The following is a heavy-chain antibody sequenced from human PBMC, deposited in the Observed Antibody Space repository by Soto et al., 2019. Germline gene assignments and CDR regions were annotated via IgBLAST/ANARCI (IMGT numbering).Heavy chain of an antibody. V-gene: IGHV1-69*01. Sequence: QVQLVQSGAEVKKPGSSVKVSCKAAGGTFGSYAFSWVRQAPGQGLEWMGGLIPVYGAAHYAQKFQGRVTLTADESTSTAYMELSSLSSQDTAVYYCATALGCRSTSCALDYWGQGTRVIVSS. J-gene: IGHJ4*02. CDR1: GGTFGSYA. CDR3: ATALGCRSTSCALDY. CDR2: LIPVYGAA. D-gene: IGHD2-2*01.